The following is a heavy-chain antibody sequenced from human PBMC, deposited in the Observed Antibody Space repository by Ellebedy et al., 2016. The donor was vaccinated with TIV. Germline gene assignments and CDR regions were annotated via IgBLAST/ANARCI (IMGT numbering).Heavy chain of an antibody. J-gene: IGHJ5*02. V-gene: IGHV4-34*01. CDR3: AKVSMVRGITA. Sequence: SETLSLTXEIDVPSISGYHWAWVRQPPGKGLEWIGDVHHRGGTRYISSLKGRVTISLDTSRKEFSLYITSVTAADTAVYFCAKVSMVRGITAWGQGTLVTVSS. CDR2: VHHRGGT. D-gene: IGHD3-10*01. CDR1: VPSISGYH.